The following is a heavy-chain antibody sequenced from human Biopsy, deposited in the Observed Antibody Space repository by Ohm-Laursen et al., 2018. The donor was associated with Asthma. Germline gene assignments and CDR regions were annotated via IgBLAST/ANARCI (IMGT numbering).Heavy chain of an antibody. J-gene: IGHJ1*01. Sequence: TLSLTCTVSGGSVSTGSYYWSWIRQPPGKGLEWLGYIYYTGSDNYNPSLKSRVTISVGTSKNQFFLRLSSVTAADTAVYYCARGVVYGGDSYAEYFQHWGQGTLVTVSS. CDR3: ARGVVYGGDSYAEYFQH. CDR1: GGSVSTGSYY. CDR2: IYYTGSD. V-gene: IGHV4-61*01. D-gene: IGHD4-23*01.